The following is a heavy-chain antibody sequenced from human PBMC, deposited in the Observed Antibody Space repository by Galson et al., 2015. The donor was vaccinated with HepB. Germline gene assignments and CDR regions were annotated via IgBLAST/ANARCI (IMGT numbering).Heavy chain of an antibody. V-gene: IGHV3-43D*03. D-gene: IGHD3-22*01. J-gene: IGHJ4*02. Sequence: SLRLSCAASGFTFDDYAMHWVRQAPGKGLEWVSLISWDGGSTYYADSVKGRFTISRDNSKNSLYLQMNSLRAEDTAVYYCAKLRLDSSGLYYFDYWGQGTLVTVSS. CDR2: ISWDGGST. CDR3: AKLRLDSSGLYYFDY. CDR1: GFTFDDYA.